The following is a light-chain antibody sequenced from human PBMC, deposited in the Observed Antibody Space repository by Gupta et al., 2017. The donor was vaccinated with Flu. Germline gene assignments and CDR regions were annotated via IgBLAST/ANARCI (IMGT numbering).Light chain of an antibody. Sequence: ISSRSSQSLLHSNGYNYFNWYLQKPGQSPQLLIFLGSNRASGVPDRFSGSGSGTDFTLKISRVEAEDVGVYYCMQALQTPITFGQGTRLEIK. J-gene: IGKJ5*01. CDR1: QSLLHSNGYNY. V-gene: IGKV2-28*01. CDR2: LGS. CDR3: MQALQTPIT.